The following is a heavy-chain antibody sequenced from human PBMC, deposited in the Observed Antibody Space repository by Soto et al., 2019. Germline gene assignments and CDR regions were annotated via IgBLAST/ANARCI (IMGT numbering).Heavy chain of an antibody. Sequence: SETLSLTCTVFGGSISSYYWSWIRQPPGKGLEWIGYIYYSGSTNYNPSLKSRVTISVDTSKNQFSLKLSSVTAADTAVYYCARVGWDSYFDYWGQGTLVTVSS. V-gene: IGHV4-59*01. CDR1: GGSISSYY. CDR2: IYYSGST. CDR3: ARVGWDSYFDY. D-gene: IGHD1-26*01. J-gene: IGHJ4*02.